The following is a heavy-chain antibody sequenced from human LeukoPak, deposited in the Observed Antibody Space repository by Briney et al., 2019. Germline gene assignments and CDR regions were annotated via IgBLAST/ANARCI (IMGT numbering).Heavy chain of an antibody. D-gene: IGHD3-22*01. V-gene: IGHV4-4*02. J-gene: IGHJ5*02. Sequence: SETLSLTCAVSGGSISSSNWWSWVRQPPGKGLEWIGEIYHSGSTNYNPSLKSRVTISVDKSKNQFSLKLSSVTAADTAVYYCARDPTPTTYYYDSSGYRARMSGWFDPWGQGTLVTVSS. CDR1: GGSISSSNW. CDR3: ARDPTPTTYYYDSSGYRARMSGWFDP. CDR2: IYHSGST.